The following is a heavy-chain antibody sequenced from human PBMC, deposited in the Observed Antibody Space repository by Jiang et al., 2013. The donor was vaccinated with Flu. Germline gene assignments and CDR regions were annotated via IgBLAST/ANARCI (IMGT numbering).Heavy chain of an antibody. CDR2: INHSGST. D-gene: IGHD3-10*01. CDR3: ARARGRLLWFRELFTIFDY. CDR1: GGSFSGYY. Sequence: LLKPSETLSLTCAVYGGSFSGYYWSWIRQPPGKGLEWIGEINHSGSTNYNPSLKSRVTISVDTSKNQFSLKLSSVTAADTAVYYCARARGRLLWFRELFTIFDYWGQGTLVTVSS. V-gene: IGHV4-34*01. J-gene: IGHJ4*02.